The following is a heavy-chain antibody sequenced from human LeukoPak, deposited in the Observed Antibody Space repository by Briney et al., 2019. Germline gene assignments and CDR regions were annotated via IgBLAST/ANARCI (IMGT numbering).Heavy chain of an antibody. D-gene: IGHD1-26*01. CDR2: IYYSGST. CDR1: GGSISSYY. Sequence: SETLSLTCTVSGGSISSYYWSWIRQPPGKGLEWIGYIYYSGSTNYNPSLKSRVTISVDTSKNQFSLKLSSVTAADTAVYYCAQLSGSYDYFDYWGQGTLVTVSS. V-gene: IGHV4-59*08. J-gene: IGHJ4*02. CDR3: AQLSGSYDYFDY.